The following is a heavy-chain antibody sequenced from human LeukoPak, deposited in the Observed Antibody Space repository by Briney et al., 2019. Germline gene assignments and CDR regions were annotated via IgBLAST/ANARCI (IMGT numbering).Heavy chain of an antibody. CDR1: GFTFSSYG. CDR2: ISYDGSNK. CDR3: AKDPGNLGGFDY. J-gene: IGHJ4*02. V-gene: IGHV3-30*18. Sequence: PGGSLRLSCAASGFTFSSYGMHWVRQAPGKGLEWVAVISYDGSNKYYADSVKGRFTISRDNSKNTLYLQMNSLRAEDTAVYYCAKDPGNLGGFDYWGQGTLVTVSS. D-gene: IGHD1-14*01.